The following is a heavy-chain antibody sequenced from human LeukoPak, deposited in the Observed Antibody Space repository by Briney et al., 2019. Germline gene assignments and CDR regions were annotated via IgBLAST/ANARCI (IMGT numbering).Heavy chain of an antibody. V-gene: IGHV3-7*01. CDR3: ARDRDGGADY. D-gene: IGHD2-21*01. Sequence: GGSLRLSCAASGFTFSSYGMHWVRQAPGKGLEWVANINQDGSHKYSIDSVKGRFIISRDNAQNSLYLQMNSLRAEDTAVYYCARDRDGGADYWGQGTLVTVSS. J-gene: IGHJ4*02. CDR1: GFTFSSYG. CDR2: INQDGSHK.